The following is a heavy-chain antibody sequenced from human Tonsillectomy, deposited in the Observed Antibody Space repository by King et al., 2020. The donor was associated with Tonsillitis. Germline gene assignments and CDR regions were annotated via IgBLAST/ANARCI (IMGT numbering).Heavy chain of an antibody. Sequence: VQLVESGAEVKKPGESLKISCKGSGYSFTSYWIGWVRQMPGKGLEWMGIIYPGDSDTRYSPSFQGQVTISADKSISTAYLQWSSLKPSDTALYYCARGIYSSGWVDAFDIWGQGTMVTVSS. CDR2: IYPGDSDT. CDR1: GYSFTSYW. CDR3: ARGIYSSGWVDAFDI. V-gene: IGHV5-51*01. J-gene: IGHJ3*02. D-gene: IGHD6-19*01.